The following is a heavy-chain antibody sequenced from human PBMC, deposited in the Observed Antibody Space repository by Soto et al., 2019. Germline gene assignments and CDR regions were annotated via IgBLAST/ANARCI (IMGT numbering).Heavy chain of an antibody. CDR1: GGTFSSYA. CDR2: IIPIFGTA. Sequence: GASVKVSCKASGGTFSSYAISWVRQAPGQGLEWMGGIIPIFGTANYAQKFQGRVTITADESTSTAYMELSSLRSEDTAVYYCAADSGYSSGWSPIDYWGQGTLVTVSS. V-gene: IGHV1-69*13. D-gene: IGHD6-19*01. CDR3: AADSGYSSGWSPIDY. J-gene: IGHJ4*02.